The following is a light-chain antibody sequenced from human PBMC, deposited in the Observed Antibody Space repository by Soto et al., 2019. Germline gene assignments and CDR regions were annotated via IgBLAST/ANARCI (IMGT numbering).Light chain of an antibody. J-gene: IGKJ4*01. CDR1: QSVFNH. CDR2: DAS. Sequence: DVQMTQSPSSLSASVGDSVTITCRASQSVFNHLSWFQQRPGKGPKLLIYDASSLHAGVPSRFSGSGYGTDFTLTISTLQPEDSAIYYCHQSSSTPLTFGGGTRVELK. CDR3: HQSSSTPLT. V-gene: IGKV1-39*01.